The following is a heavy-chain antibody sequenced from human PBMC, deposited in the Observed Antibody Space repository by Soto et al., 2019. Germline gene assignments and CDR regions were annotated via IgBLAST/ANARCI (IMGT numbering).Heavy chain of an antibody. Sequence: ASVKVSCKVSGYTLTELSMHWVRQAPGKGLEWMGGFDPEDGETIYAQKFQGRVTMTEDTSTDTAYMELSSLRSEGTAVYYCATVSPMVRGVMGYYYYYMDVWGKGTTVTVSS. CDR1: GYTLTELS. J-gene: IGHJ6*03. D-gene: IGHD3-10*01. CDR2: FDPEDGET. V-gene: IGHV1-24*01. CDR3: ATVSPMVRGVMGYYYYYMDV.